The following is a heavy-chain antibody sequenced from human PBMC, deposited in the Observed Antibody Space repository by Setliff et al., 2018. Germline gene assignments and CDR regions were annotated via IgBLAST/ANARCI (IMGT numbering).Heavy chain of an antibody. CDR3: AKGGVVVVAATFLWPEVDY. D-gene: IGHD2-15*01. CDR1: GFSFGSFW. CDR2: INQDGDAQ. J-gene: IGHJ4*02. V-gene: IGHV3-7*03. Sequence: ETLSLSCAASGFSFGSFWMSWVRQPPGKGLEWVANINQDGDAQFYVDSVKGRVTISRDNAKNSLYLQMNSLRAEDTAVYCCAKGGVVVVAATFLWPEVDYWGQGTLVTVSS.